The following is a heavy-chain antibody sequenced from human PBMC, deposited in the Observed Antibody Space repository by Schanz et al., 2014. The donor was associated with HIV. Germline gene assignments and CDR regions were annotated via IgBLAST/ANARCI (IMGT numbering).Heavy chain of an antibody. CDR1: GGTLTNYA. J-gene: IGHJ4*02. CDR2: IVPMLGKT. Sequence: QVQLVQSGAEVKKPGSSVKVSCKPSGGTLTNYAISWVRQAPGQGLEWMGGIVPMLGKTRDAQKFQGRVTMTADESMSTAYMELSSLRSEDTAVYYCARDSPVAAGTLDYWGQGTLVTVSS. CDR3: ARDSPVAAGTLDY. D-gene: IGHD6-13*01. V-gene: IGHV1-69*01.